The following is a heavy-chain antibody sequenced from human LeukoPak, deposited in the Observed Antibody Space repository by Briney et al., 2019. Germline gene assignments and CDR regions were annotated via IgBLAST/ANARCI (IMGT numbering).Heavy chain of an antibody. V-gene: IGHV3-21*01. J-gene: IGHJ4*02. D-gene: IGHD1-7*01. Sequence: GGSLRLSCAASGFTFSSYSMNWVRQAPGKGLEWVSSISSSSSYIYYADSVKDRFTISRDNAKNSLYLQMNSLRAEDTAVYYCARDHDWNYKVDYFDYWGQGTLVTVSS. CDR1: GFTFSSYS. CDR3: ARDHDWNYKVDYFDY. CDR2: ISSSSSYI.